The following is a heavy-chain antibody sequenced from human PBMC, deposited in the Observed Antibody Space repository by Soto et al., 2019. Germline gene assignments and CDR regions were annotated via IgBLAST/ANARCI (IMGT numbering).Heavy chain of an antibody. Sequence: PSETLSLTCTVSGGSISSSSYYWGWIRQPPGKGLEWIGSIYYSGSTYYNPSLKSRVTISVDTSKNQFSLKLSSVTAADTAVYYCANGATLTAPAMHYYYGMDVWGQGTTVS. CDR3: ANGATLTAPAMHYYYGMDV. J-gene: IGHJ6*02. V-gene: IGHV4-39*01. CDR2: IYYSGST. D-gene: IGHD4-4*01. CDR1: GGSISSSSYY.